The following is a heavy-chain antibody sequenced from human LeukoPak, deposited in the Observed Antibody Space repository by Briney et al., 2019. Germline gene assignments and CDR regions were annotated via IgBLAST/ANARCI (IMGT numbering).Heavy chain of an antibody. V-gene: IGHV4-39*01. D-gene: IGHD3-22*01. Sequence: PSETLSLTCAVSGGSISSTSYYWAWIRQPPGKGLEWIGTIYYSGSTYHNPSLKSRVTMSVDTSRDQFSLKLSSVDAADTAVYYCAKAGVRYFDSSGLYAFDFWGQGTTVTVSS. CDR2: IYYSGST. CDR1: GGSISSTSYY. J-gene: IGHJ3*01. CDR3: AKAGVRYFDSSGLYAFDF.